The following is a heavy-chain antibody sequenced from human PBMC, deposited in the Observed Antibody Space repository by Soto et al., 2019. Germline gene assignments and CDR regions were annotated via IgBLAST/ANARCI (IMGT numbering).Heavy chain of an antibody. CDR3: XXDAPPEDY. Sequence: QVQLVQSGAEVKKPGASVKVSCKASGYTFTSYAISWVRQAPGQGLEWMGWISAYNGNTNYAQKLQGRVTMTTDTXXXXXXXXXXXXXXXXXXXXXXXXDAPPEDYWGQGTLVTV. J-gene: IGHJ4*02. CDR1: GYTFTSYA. CDR2: ISAYNGNT. V-gene: IGHV1-18*01.